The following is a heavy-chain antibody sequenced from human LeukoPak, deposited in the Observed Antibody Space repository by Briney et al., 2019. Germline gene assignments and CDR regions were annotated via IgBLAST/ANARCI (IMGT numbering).Heavy chain of an antibody. CDR3: ARGLNWKYGWFDP. D-gene: IGHD1-7*01. CDR2: ISYDGSNE. J-gene: IGHJ5*02. Sequence: GGSLRLSCAASGFTFSSYVMHWVRQAPGKGLEWVAIISYDGSNEYYADSVKGRFTISRDNSKNTLYLQMNSLRAADTAVYYCARGLNWKYGWFDPWGQGTLVTVSS. V-gene: IGHV3-30*04. CDR1: GFTFSSYV.